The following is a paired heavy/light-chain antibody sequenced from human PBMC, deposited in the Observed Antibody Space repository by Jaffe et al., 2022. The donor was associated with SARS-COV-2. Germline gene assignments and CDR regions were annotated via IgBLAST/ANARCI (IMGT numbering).Light chain of an antibody. V-gene: IGKV2-28*01. CDR1: QSLLHDNGDNY. J-gene: IGKJ2*01. Sequence: DTVMTQSPLSLPVTPGEPASISCRSSQSLLHDNGDNYLDWYLQKPGQSPKLLIYLGSNRASGVPDRFSGSGSGTDFTLKISRVEAEDVGVYYCMQSLQTPYTFGQGTKLDIK. CDR3: MQSLQTPYT. CDR2: LGS.
Heavy chain of an antibody. Sequence: QGQLVQSGAEVKKPGASVKVSCKASGYTFTDYPLHWVRQAPGQRLEWMGWITVGNGHTKYSQKFQGRVTITGDTSASTVYMYLSSLRSEDTAVYYCVRQDVRIKRFDFDYWGQGTLVTVSS. CDR3: VRQDVRIKRFDFDY. D-gene: IGHD3-16*01. CDR2: ITVGNGHT. V-gene: IGHV1-3*01. CDR1: GYTFTDYP. J-gene: IGHJ4*02.